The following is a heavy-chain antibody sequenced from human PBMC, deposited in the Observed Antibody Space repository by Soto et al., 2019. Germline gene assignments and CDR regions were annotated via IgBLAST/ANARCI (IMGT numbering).Heavy chain of an antibody. CDR3: ARSMQANYFYCMDV. CDR1: GGTFSNYA. V-gene: IGHV1-69*01. J-gene: IGHJ6*03. Sequence: QVQLVQSGAEVREPGSSVKVSCETSGGTFSNYAINWVRQTPGQGLEWMGGIIPMFGKPNFAPKFLGRLSITADESTRTAYMELSRLKSEDTAVYYCARSMQANYFYCMDVWGLGTTVTVSS. D-gene: IGHD2-8*01. CDR2: IIPMFGKP.